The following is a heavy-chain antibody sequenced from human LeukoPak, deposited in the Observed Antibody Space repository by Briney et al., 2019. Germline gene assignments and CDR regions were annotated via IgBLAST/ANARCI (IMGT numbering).Heavy chain of an antibody. CDR1: GFTFSSYS. CDR2: ISSSSSTI. CDR3: AKGLPGIAGGVEWEYYGMDV. Sequence: PGGSLRLSCAASGFTFSSYSMNWVRQAPGKGLEWVSYISSSSSTIYYADSVKGRFTISRDNSKNTLYLQMNSLRAEDTAVYYCAKGLPGIAGGVEWEYYGMDVWGQGTTVTVSS. D-gene: IGHD6-13*01. V-gene: IGHV3-48*01. J-gene: IGHJ6*02.